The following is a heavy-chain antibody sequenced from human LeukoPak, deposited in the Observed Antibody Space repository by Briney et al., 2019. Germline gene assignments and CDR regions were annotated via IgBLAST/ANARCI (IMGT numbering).Heavy chain of an antibody. CDR1: GFTFSSYG. J-gene: IGHJ4*02. CDR3: ARAGGSGSYRIQYFDY. CDR2: IWYDGSNK. Sequence: GGSLRLSCAASGFTFSSYGMHWVRQAPGKGLERVAVIWYDGSNKYYADSVKGRFTISRDNSKNTLYLQMNSLRAEDTAVYYCARAGGSGSYRIQYFDYWGQGTLVTVSS. V-gene: IGHV3-33*01. D-gene: IGHD3-10*01.